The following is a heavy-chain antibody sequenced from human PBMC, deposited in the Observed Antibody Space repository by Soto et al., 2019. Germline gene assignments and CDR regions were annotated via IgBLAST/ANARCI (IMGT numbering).Heavy chain of an antibody. Sequence: GASVKVSCKASGYTFTSYGISWVRQAPGQGLEWMGWISAYNGNTNYAQKLQGRVTMTTDTSTSTAYMELRSLRSDDTAVYYCARDRYYDILTGYYIFDYWGQGTLVTV. CDR2: ISAYNGNT. J-gene: IGHJ4*02. CDR1: GYTFTSYG. D-gene: IGHD3-9*01. V-gene: IGHV1-18*01. CDR3: ARDRYYDILTGYYIFDY.